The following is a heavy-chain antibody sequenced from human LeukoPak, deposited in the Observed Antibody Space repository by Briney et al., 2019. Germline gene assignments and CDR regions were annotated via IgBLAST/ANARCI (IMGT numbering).Heavy chain of an antibody. V-gene: IGHV3-49*04. CDR3: TRYGGNSFSH. J-gene: IGHJ4*02. D-gene: IGHD4-23*01. CDR2: IRSKAYGGTT. CDR1: GFTFGDSA. Sequence: GRSLRLSCTASGFTFGDSAMSWVRQAPGKGLEWVGFIRSKAYGGTTEYAASVKGRFTISRDDSKSIAYLQMNSLKTEDTAVYYCTRYGGNSFSHWGQGTLVTVSS.